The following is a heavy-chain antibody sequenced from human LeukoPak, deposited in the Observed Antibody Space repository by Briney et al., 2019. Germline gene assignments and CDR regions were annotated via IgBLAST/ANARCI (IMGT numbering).Heavy chain of an antibody. CDR2: INPSGGST. V-gene: IGHV1-46*01. J-gene: IGHJ4*02. CDR1: GYTFTSYY. D-gene: IGHD3-22*01. CDR3: ARAKYYDSIGYPLTFDY. Sequence: ASVTVSCKASGYTFTSYYMHWVRQAPGQGLEWMGIINPSGGSTDYAQKFQGRINMTRDTTTGTVYMELSSLTSDDTAVYYCARAKYYDSIGYPLTFDYWGQGTLVTVSS.